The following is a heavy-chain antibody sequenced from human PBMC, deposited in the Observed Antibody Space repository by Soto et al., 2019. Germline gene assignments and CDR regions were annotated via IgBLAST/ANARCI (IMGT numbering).Heavy chain of an antibody. Sequence: ASVKVSCKASGYTFTSYGISWVRQAPGQGLEWMGWISAYNGNTNYAQKLQGRVTMTTDTSTSTAYMELRSLRSDDTAVYYCARAIGGIVATMRLDYWGQGTLVTVSS. V-gene: IGHV1-18*01. CDR3: ARAIGGIVATMRLDY. CDR1: GYTFTSYG. J-gene: IGHJ4*02. CDR2: ISAYNGNT. D-gene: IGHD5-12*01.